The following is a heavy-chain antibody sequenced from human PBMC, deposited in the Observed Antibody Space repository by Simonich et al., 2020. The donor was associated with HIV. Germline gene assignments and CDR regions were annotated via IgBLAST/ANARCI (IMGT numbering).Heavy chain of an antibody. Sequence: QVQLQQWGAGLLTPSETLSLTCAVYGGSFSDYYWSWIRQPPGKGLEWIGEINHSGSTNYNPSLKRRVTISVDTSKNQFSLKLSSVTAADTAVYYCARGFYQRLYYFDYWGQGTLVTVSS. CDR2: INHSGST. CDR1: GGSFSDYY. V-gene: IGHV4-34*01. J-gene: IGHJ4*02. CDR3: ARGFYQRLYYFDY. D-gene: IGHD2-2*01.